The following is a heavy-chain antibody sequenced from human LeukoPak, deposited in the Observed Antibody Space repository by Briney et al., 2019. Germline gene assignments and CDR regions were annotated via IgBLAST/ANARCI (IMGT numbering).Heavy chain of an antibody. CDR2: IIPIFGTA. V-gene: IGHV1-69*06. D-gene: IGHD2-15*01. CDR3: ATSAALGMNYFDY. CDR1: GGTFSSYA. J-gene: IGHJ4*02. Sequence: GSSVKVSCKASGGTFSSYAISWVRQAPGQGLEWMGGIIPIFGTANYAQKFQGRVTITADKSTSTAYMELSSLRSEDTAVYYCATSAALGMNYFDYWGQGTLVTVSS.